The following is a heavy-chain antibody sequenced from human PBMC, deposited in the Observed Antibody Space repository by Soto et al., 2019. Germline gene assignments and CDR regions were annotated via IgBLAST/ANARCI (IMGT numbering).Heavy chain of an antibody. D-gene: IGHD4-17*01. Sequence: GGSLRLSCAASGFTFSSYSMSWVRQAPGKGLEWVSAISGSGGSTYYADSVKGRFTISRDNSKNTLYLQMNSLRAEDTAVYYCAKDLDYDPWFDPWGQGTLVTVSS. CDR1: GFTFSSYS. V-gene: IGHV3-23*01. CDR3: AKDLDYDPWFDP. CDR2: ISGSGGST. J-gene: IGHJ5*02.